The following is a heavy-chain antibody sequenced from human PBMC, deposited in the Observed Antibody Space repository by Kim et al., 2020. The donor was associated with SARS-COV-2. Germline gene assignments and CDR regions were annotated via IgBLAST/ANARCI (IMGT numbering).Heavy chain of an antibody. CDR3: ARGVLWFGTPYRYFDL. V-gene: IGHV4-34*01. J-gene: IGHJ2*01. Sequence: SETLSLTCAVYGGSFSGYYWSWIRQPPGKGLEWIGEINHSGSTNYNPSLKSRVTISVDTSKNQFSLKLSSVTAADTAVYYCARGVLWFGTPYRYFDLWGRGTLVTVSS. D-gene: IGHD3-10*01. CDR2: INHSGST. CDR1: GGSFSGYY.